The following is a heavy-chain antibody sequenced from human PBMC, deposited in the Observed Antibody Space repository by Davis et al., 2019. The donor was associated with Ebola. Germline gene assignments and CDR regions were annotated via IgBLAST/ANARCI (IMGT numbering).Heavy chain of an antibody. J-gene: IGHJ4*02. D-gene: IGHD6-19*01. V-gene: IGHV4-34*01. Sequence: MPSETLSLTCAVYGGSFSTYYWSWIRQPPGMGLEWIGEINHSGSTNYNPSLKSRVTMSVDTSKRQFSLKLSSVTAADTSIYYCARGPAYSSGWYWNYWGQGTLVTVSS. CDR2: INHSGST. CDR1: GGSFSTYY. CDR3: ARGPAYSSGWYWNY.